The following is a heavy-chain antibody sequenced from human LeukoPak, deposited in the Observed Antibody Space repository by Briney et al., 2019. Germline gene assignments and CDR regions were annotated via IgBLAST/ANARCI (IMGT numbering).Heavy chain of an antibody. D-gene: IGHD3-22*01. CDR3: ARDYDSSGYAFGY. CDR1: GFTFSNYA. V-gene: IGHV3-30-3*01. Sequence: GGSRRLSCAASGFTFSNYAMHWVRQAPGKGLEWVAVISYDGSNKYYADSVKGRFTISRDNSKNTLYLQMNSLRAEDTAVYYCARDYDSSGYAFGYWGQGTLVTVSS. J-gene: IGHJ4*02. CDR2: ISYDGSNK.